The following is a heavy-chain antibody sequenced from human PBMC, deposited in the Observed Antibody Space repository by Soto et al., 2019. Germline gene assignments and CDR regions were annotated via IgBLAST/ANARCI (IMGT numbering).Heavy chain of an antibody. Sequence: SETLSLTCTVSGGSVSSGNYYWTWLRQPPGKGLEWIGYIYYSGSTNYNPSLKSRVTISVDTSKNQFSLKLNSVTAADTAVYYCARVSAAAAGKGYGMDVWGQGTTVTVSS. V-gene: IGHV4-61*01. CDR2: IYYSGST. J-gene: IGHJ6*02. CDR3: ARVSAAAAGKGYGMDV. CDR1: GGSVSSGNYY. D-gene: IGHD6-13*01.